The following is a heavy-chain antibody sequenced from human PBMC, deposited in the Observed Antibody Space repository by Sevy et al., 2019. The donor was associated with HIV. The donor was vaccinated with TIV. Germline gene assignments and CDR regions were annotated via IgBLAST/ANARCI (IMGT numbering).Heavy chain of an antibody. CDR1: GASISSSGYY. D-gene: IGHD3-10*01. Sequence: SETLSLTCTVSGASISSSGYYWGWIRQPPGKGLEWIATINYNGITFYNPSLKSRITISADTSRNQFSLGLKSVTAADTAIYYCAGPILTYNNGWSYYDYWGQGTVVTVSS. CDR2: INYNGIT. J-gene: IGHJ4*02. V-gene: IGHV4-39*01. CDR3: AGPILTYNNGWSYYDY.